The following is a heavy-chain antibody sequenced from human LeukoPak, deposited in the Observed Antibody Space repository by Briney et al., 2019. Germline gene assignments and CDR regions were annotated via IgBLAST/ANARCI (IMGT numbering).Heavy chain of an antibody. J-gene: IGHJ6*02. D-gene: IGHD3-10*01. CDR3: ARDPALLWFGESYYGMDV. Sequence: GGSLRLSCAASGFTVSSNYMSWVRQAPGKGLEWVSVIYSGGSTYYADSVKGRFTISRDNSKNTLYLQMNSLRAEDTAVYYCARDPALLWFGESYYGMDVWGQGTTVTVSS. V-gene: IGHV3-53*01. CDR2: IYSGGST. CDR1: GFTVSSNY.